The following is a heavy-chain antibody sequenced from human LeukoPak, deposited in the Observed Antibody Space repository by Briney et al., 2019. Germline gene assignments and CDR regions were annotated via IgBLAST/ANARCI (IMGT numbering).Heavy chain of an antibody. CDR2: MNPNSGNT. CDR3: ARVGYCSGGSCPYYFDY. V-gene: IGHV1-8*01. D-gene: IGHD2-15*01. Sequence: ASVKVSCKASGYTFTSYDINWVRQAPGQGLEWMGWMNPNSGNTGYAQKFQGRVTMTRNTSISTAYMELSSLRSEDTAVYYCARVGYCSGGSCPYYFDYWGQGTLVTVSS. CDR1: GYTFTSYD. J-gene: IGHJ4*02.